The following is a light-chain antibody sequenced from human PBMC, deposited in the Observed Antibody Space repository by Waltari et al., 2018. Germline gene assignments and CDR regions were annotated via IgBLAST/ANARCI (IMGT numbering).Light chain of an antibody. CDR2: GNSDGSH. CDR1: SGHSSNV. Sequence: QLVLTQSPSASASLGASVKLTCTLSSGHSSNVIAWLQQQPEKGPRYLMKGNSDGSHSKGDEIPDRFSGSSSGAGRYLTSSSLQSEDEADYYCQTGGHGTWVFGGGTKLTVL. CDR3: QTGGHGTWV. J-gene: IGLJ3*02. V-gene: IGLV4-69*01.